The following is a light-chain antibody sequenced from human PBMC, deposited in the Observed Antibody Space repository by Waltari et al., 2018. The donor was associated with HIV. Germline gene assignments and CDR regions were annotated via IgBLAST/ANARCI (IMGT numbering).Light chain of an antibody. CDR2: GAN. V-gene: IGLV3-19*01. CDR3: HSRDTNSDHYV. Sequence: SSELTQDPVVSVALGQTINITCQGDSLRSFFANWYQQRPGQAPVLVVYGANRRPPGIPDRFSASNSGNTSSLIISDSQAVDEADYYCHSRDTNSDHYVFGGGTRVIV. J-gene: IGLJ1*01. CDR1: SLRSFF.